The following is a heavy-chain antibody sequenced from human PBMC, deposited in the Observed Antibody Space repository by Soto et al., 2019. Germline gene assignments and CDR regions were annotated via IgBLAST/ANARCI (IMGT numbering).Heavy chain of an antibody. D-gene: IGHD2-2*01. CDR3: ARHTGQLSPFDT. V-gene: IGHV4-59*08. CDR1: GGSISSYY. CDR2: IYYSGST. J-gene: IGHJ5*02. Sequence: SETLSLTCTVSGGSISSYYWSWIRQPPGKGLEWIGYIYYSGSTNYNPSLKSRVTISVDTSKNQFSLKLSSVTAADAAVYYCARHTGQLSPFDTWGLGTLVTVSS.